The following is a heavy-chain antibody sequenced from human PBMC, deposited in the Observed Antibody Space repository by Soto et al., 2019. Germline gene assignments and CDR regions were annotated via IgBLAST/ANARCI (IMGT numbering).Heavy chain of an antibody. CDR2: IYYSGTT. V-gene: IGHV4-31*11. CDR3: ARSVDP. J-gene: IGHJ5*02. CDR1: GGSISSGGYY. Sequence: PSETLSLTCAVSGGSISSGGYYWSWIRQHPGKGLEWIGYIYYSGTTYYNPSLRSRVTISVDTSKNQFSLRLTSVTAADTAVYYCARSVDPWGQGTLVTVSS.